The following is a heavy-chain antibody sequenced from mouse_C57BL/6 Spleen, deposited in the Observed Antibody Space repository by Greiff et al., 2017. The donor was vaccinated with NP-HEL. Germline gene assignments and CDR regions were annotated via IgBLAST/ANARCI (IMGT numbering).Heavy chain of an antibody. CDR2: FYPGSGSI. CDR1: GYTFTEYT. D-gene: IGHD2-2*01. Sequence: QVQLKQSGAELVKPGASVKLSCKASGYTFTEYTIHWVKQRSGQGLEWIGWFYPGSGSIKYNEKFKDKATLTADKSSSTVYMELSRLTSEDSAVYFCARHEEGYGYDEAGGGYYAMDYWGQGTSVTVSS. V-gene: IGHV1-62-2*01. J-gene: IGHJ4*01. CDR3: ARHEEGYGYDEAGGGYYAMDY.